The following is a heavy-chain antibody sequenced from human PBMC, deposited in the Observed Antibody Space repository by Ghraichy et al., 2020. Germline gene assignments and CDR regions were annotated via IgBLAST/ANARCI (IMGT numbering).Heavy chain of an antibody. D-gene: IGHD5-12*01. CDR3: ARDLWVATTHYYYYYGMDV. CDR2: ISYDGSNK. V-gene: IGHV3-30*04. J-gene: IGHJ6*02. Sequence: GGSLRLSCAASGFTFSSYAMHWVRQAPGKGLEWLAVISYDGSNKYYVDSVKGRFTISRENSKNTLYLQMNSLRAEDTAVYYCARDLWVATTHYYYYYGMDVWGQGTTVTVSS. CDR1: GFTFSSYA.